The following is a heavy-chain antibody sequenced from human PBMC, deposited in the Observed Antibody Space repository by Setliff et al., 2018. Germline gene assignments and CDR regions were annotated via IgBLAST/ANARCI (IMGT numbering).Heavy chain of an antibody. J-gene: IGHJ4*02. CDR2: VNSDGSST. CDR3: ARAHSSTLSVHDY. CDR1: RFTFSNYW. D-gene: IGHD2-2*01. V-gene: IGHV3-74*01. Sequence: GGSLRLSCAASRFTFSNYWMSWVRQAPGKGLVWVSRVNSDGSSTIYADPVKGRFTISRDNAKNTLYLQMNSLRAEDTAVYYCARAHSSTLSVHDYWGQGTLVTVSS.